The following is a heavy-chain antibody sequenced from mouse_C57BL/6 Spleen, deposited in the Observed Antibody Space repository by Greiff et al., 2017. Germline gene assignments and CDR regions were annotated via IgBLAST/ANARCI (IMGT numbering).Heavy chain of an antibody. Sequence: EVMLVESGGDLVKPGGSLKLSCAASGFTFSSYGMSWVRQTPDKMLEWVATISSGGSYTYYPDSVKGRFTISRDNAKNTLYLQMSSLKSEDTAMYYCARGDYYGSSYWYFDVWGTGTTVTVSS. V-gene: IGHV5-6*02. CDR1: GFTFSSYG. CDR2: ISSGGSYT. J-gene: IGHJ1*03. CDR3: ARGDYYGSSYWYFDV. D-gene: IGHD1-1*01.